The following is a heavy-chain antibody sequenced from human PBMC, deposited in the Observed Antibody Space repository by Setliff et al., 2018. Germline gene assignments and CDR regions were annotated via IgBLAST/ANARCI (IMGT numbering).Heavy chain of an antibody. D-gene: IGHD3-10*01. CDR1: GFTFRSYA. J-gene: IGHJ4*02. CDR3: ARDLSPYYGSGSYPYNFDY. CDR2: ITSGSSTI. V-gene: IGHV3-48*01. Sequence: PGGSLRLSCAASGFTFRSYAMNWVRQAPGKGLEWVSYITSGSSTIYYADSVKGRFTISRDNAKNSLYLQMNSLRAEDTAVYYCARDLSPYYGSGSYPYNFDYWGQGTLVTVSS.